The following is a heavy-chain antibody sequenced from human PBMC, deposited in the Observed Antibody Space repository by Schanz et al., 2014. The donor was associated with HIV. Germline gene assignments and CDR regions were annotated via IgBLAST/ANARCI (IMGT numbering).Heavy chain of an antibody. CDR3: ARDWSYDPYYYYGMDV. CDR2: INQDGSEK. J-gene: IGHJ6*02. D-gene: IGHD5-12*01. CDR1: GFSFSNFW. Sequence: EVRLVESGGGLVQSGGSLRLSCAASGFSFSNFWVTWVRQAPGKRLEWVANINQDGSEKYYVDSVKGRFTISRDNAENSLYLQMHSLRAEDTAVYYCARDWSYDPYYYYGMDVWGQGTTVTVTS. V-gene: IGHV3-7*01.